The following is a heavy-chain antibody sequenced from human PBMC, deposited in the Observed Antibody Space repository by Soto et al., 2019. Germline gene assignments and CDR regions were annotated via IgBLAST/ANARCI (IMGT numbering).Heavy chain of an antibody. V-gene: IGHV1-18*01. CDR1: GYTFTTYG. D-gene: IGHD1-26*01. J-gene: IGHJ5*02. CDR3: ARDHGGSYQADSFDP. Sequence: QVQLVQSAVEMKKPGASVKVSCKASGYTFTTYGISWVRQAPGQGLEWMGWISPYDGDTNYADTLQGRVTLTTDTSTTTAYMELRSLRSDDTAMYYCARDHGGSYQADSFDPWGQGTLVIVSS. CDR2: ISPYDGDT.